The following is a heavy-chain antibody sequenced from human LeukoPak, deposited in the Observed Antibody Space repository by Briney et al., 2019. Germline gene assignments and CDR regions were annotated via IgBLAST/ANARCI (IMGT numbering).Heavy chain of an antibody. J-gene: IGHJ4*02. D-gene: IGHD3-16*02. CDR2: ISGSGGST. CDR1: GFTFSSYA. Sequence: GGSLRLSCAASGFTFSSYAMSWVRQAPGKGLEWVSTISGSGGSTYYADSVKGRFTISRDNSKNTLYLQMNSLRAEDTAVYYCAKLSGAIWGSYRFPDYWGQGTLVTVSS. CDR3: AKLSGAIWGSYRFPDY. V-gene: IGHV3-23*01.